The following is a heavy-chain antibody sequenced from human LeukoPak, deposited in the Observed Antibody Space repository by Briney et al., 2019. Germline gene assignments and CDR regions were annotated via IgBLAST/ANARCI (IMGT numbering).Heavy chain of an antibody. CDR2: VYTSGST. Sequence: TSETLSLTCTVSGGSFSSYYWSWIRQPAGKGLEWIGRVYTSGSTNYNPSLKSRVIISVDTSKNQFSLKLTSVTAADTAVYYCTRDRGDHDGPDYWGRGTLVTVSS. D-gene: IGHD4-17*01. V-gene: IGHV4-4*07. CDR3: TRDRGDHDGPDY. CDR1: GGSFSSYY. J-gene: IGHJ4*02.